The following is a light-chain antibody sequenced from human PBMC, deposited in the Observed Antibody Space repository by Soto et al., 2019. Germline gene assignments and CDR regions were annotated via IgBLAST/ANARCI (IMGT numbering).Light chain of an antibody. CDR1: QIVGGDT. CDR2: GAS. Sequence: EIVLTQSPGTLSLSPGERATLYCRASQIVGGDTLAWFQQRPGQAPRLVIYGASNRAAGIPDRFSGGGSGTDFTLTISRLEPEDFAVYYCQQYGYSPITFGQGTRLEIK. CDR3: QQYGYSPIT. V-gene: IGKV3-20*01. J-gene: IGKJ5*01.